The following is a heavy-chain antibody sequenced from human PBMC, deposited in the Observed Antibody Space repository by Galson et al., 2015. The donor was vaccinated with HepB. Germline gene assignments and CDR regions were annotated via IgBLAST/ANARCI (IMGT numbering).Heavy chain of an antibody. CDR3: TKDQYTTGWHVLDY. D-gene: IGHD6-19*01. CDR2: VSGSGGST. J-gene: IGHJ4*02. V-gene: IGHV3-23*01. Sequence: SLRLSCAASGFSFTSYAMSWVRQAPGKGLEWVSAVSGSGGSTYYADSVKGRFTISRDNYKNTLYLQMNSLRDEDTAVYYCTKDQYTTGWHVLDYWGQGTLAAVSS. CDR1: GFSFTSYA.